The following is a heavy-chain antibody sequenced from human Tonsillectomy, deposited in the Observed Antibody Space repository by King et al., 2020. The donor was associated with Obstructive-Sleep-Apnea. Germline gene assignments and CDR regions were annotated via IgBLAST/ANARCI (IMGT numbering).Heavy chain of an antibody. J-gene: IGHJ4*02. V-gene: IGHV4-39*01. CDR1: GGSISSSNYY. CDR3: ARLPWLVVADDY. D-gene: IGHD2-15*01. CDR2: IYDSGST. Sequence: QLQESGPGLVKPSETLSLTCTFSGGSISSSNYYWAWIRQPPGKGLEWIGSIYDSGSTYYNPSLKRRLTISVDTSKNLFSLTLNSVTATDTAVYYCARLPWLVVADDYWGQGTLVTVSS.